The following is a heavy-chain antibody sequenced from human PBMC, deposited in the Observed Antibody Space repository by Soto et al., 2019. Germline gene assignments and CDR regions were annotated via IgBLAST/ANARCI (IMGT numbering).Heavy chain of an antibody. Sequence: SVEVSWKSSCYTFASDGSSWVRQDQRQGLDWMGWISAYNDDTNYAQNLQDRVTMTADTSTSTAYMELSSLRSEDTAVYYCARDFKVRGIAVAGLKDFDCWGQGNLVSVS. CDR3: ARDFKVRGIAVAGLKDFDC. V-gene: IGHV1-18*01. CDR1: CYTFASDG. CDR2: ISAYNDDT. J-gene: IGHJ4*02. D-gene: IGHD6-19*01.